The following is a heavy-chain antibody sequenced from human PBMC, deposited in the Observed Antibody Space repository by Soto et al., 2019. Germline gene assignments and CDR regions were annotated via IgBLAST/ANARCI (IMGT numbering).Heavy chain of an antibody. V-gene: IGHV1-18*01. Sequence: ASVKVSCKASGYTFTNFGISWGRQAPGQGLEWMGWINAYNGNANYAQMLQGRVTMTTDTSTSTAYMELRSLRSDDTAVYYYDRGLTEMATLGSYYGMDVWGQGTTVTVSS. CDR2: INAYNGNA. CDR3: DRGLTEMATLGSYYGMDV. J-gene: IGHJ6*02. D-gene: IGHD5-12*01. CDR1: GYTFTNFG.